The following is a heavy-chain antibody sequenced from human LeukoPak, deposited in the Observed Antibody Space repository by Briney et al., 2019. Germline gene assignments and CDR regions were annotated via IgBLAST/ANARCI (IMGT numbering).Heavy chain of an antibody. CDR3: ARGQQQLSS. V-gene: IGHV3-33*01. CDR1: GFTFSSYG. J-gene: IGHJ4*02. D-gene: IGHD6-13*01. Sequence: PGRSLRLSCAASGFTFSSYGMHWVRQAPGKGLEWVAVIWYDGSNKYYADSVKGRFTISRDNSKNTLCLQMNSLRAEDTAVYYCARGQQQLSSWGQGTLVTVSS. CDR2: IWYDGSNK.